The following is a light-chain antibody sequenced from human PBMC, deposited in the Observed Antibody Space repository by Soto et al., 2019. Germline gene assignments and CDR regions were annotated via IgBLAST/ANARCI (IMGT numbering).Light chain of an antibody. V-gene: IGKV3-15*01. CDR2: GAS. CDR3: QQYNDWPFT. CDR1: QSVSSN. Sequence: EIVMTQSPVTLSVSPGERATLSCRASQSVSSNLAWYQQQPCQAPRLLIYGASTRATDIPARFSGSGSGTEFNLTVSSLQSEDFAVYYFQQYNDWPFTFGPGTKVDF. J-gene: IGKJ3*01.